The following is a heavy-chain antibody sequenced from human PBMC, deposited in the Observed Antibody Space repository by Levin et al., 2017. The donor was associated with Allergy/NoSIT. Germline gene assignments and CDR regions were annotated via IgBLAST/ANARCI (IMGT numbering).Heavy chain of an antibody. Sequence: GESLKISCAASGFTFSSYWMSWVRQAPGKGLEWVANIKEDGSEKYYVDSVKGRFTISRDTAKNSLYLQMNSLRAEDTAVYYCARRLRFFEWLPNLYYFDYWGQGNLVTVSS. J-gene: IGHJ4*02. D-gene: IGHD3-3*01. CDR1: GFTFSSYW. CDR3: ARRLRFFEWLPNLYYFDY. CDR2: IKEDGSEK. V-gene: IGHV3-7*01.